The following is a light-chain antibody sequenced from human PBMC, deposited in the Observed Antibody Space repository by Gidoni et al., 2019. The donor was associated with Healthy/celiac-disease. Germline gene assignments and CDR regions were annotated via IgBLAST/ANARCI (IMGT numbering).Light chain of an antibody. Sequence: DLQMTQSPSTLSASVGDRVTITSRASQSISSWLAWYQQKPGKAPKLLIYKASSLESGVPSRFSGSGSVTEFTLTISSLQPDDFATYYCQQYNSYCSFGQGTKLEIK. J-gene: IGKJ2*04. CDR1: QSISSW. CDR3: QQYNSYCS. V-gene: IGKV1-5*03. CDR2: KAS.